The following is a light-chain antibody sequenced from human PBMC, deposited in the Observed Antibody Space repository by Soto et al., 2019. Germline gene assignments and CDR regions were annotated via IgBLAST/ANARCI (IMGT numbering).Light chain of an antibody. Sequence: DVQMTQSPSTLSASVGDSVTITCRASQSVNNWLAWYQQKPGKAPRLLIFDCYKLESVVPSRFSGSGSGTEFILTISSLQADDFATYYCQQYNTFSTFGQGTKVEIK. CDR1: QSVNNW. V-gene: IGKV1-5*01. CDR3: QQYNTFST. J-gene: IGKJ1*01. CDR2: DCY.